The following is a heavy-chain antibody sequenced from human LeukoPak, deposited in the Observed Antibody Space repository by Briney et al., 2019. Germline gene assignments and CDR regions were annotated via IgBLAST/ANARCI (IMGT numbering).Heavy chain of an antibody. CDR1: GGTFSSYA. D-gene: IGHD5-12*01. CDR3: ARDSVSQKDIVATIGDY. V-gene: IGHV1-69*05. Sequence: GASAKVSCKASGGTFSSYAISWVRQAPGQGLEWMGRIIPIFGTANYAQKFQGRVTITTDESTSPAYMELSSLRSEDTAVYYCARDSVSQKDIVATIGDYWGQGTLVTVSS. CDR2: IIPIFGTA. J-gene: IGHJ4*02.